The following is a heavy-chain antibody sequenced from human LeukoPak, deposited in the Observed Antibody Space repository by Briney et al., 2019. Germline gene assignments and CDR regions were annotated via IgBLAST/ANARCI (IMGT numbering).Heavy chain of an antibody. D-gene: IGHD3-10*01. J-gene: IGHJ4*02. V-gene: IGHV3-23*01. CDR2: IRGSGGST. CDR1: GFTFSSYA. CDR3: AKEHGSGSYYVGF. Sequence: PGGSLRLSCAATGFTFSSYAMSWVRQAPGKGLEWVSGIRGSGGSTYYADSVKGRFTISRDNSKNTLYLQMNSLRAEDTAVYYCAKEHGSGSYYVGFWGQGTVVTVSS.